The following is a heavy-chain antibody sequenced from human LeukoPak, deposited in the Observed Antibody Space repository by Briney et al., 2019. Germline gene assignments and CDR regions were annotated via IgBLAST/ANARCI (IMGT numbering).Heavy chain of an antibody. CDR2: IYTSGST. CDR3: ARQRVRQWLGTGDAFDI. V-gene: IGHV4-4*07. J-gene: IGHJ3*02. Sequence: SETLSLTCTVSGGSISSYYWSWIRQPAGKGLEWIGRIYTSGSTNYNPSLKSRVTMSVDTSKNQFSLKLSSVTAADTAVYYCARQRVRQWLGTGDAFDIWGQGTMVTVSS. D-gene: IGHD6-19*01. CDR1: GGSISSYY.